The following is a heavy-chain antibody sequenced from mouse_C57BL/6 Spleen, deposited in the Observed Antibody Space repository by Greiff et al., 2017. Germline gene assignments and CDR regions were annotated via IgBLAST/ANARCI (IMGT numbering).Heavy chain of an antibody. J-gene: IGHJ3*01. CDR1: GFSFNTYA. D-gene: IGHD4-1*02. V-gene: IGHV10-1*01. CDR3: VRPLSTGTFAY. CDR2: IRSKSNNYAT. Sequence: EVMLVESGGGLVQPKGSLKLSCAASGFSFNTYAMNWVRQAPGKGLEWVARIRSKSNNYATYYADSVKARFTISRDNSSIMLYLQLNNLITEDTAVYYCVRPLSTGTFAYWGQGTLVTVSA.